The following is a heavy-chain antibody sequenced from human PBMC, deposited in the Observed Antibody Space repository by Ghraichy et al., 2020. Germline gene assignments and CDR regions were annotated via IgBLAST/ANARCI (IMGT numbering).Heavy chain of an antibody. V-gene: IGHV3-72*01. CDR2: SRNNANSYTT. Sequence: GGSLRLSCAASGFIFSDYYMDWVRQAPGKGPEWVGRSRNNANSYTTEYAASVEGRFTSSRDESKNSLYLQMNSLKIEDTAVYYCVRVRGRERGRYYPDYWGQGTLVTVSS. CDR3: VRVRGRERGRYYPDY. D-gene: IGHD1-26*01. CDR1: GFIFSDYY. J-gene: IGHJ4*02.